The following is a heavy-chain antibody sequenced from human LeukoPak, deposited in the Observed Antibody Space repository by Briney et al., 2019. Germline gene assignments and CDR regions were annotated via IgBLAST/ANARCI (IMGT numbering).Heavy chain of an antibody. CDR2: IKQDGSEK. CDR3: ARGGKIAGYYYSYMDV. D-gene: IGHD2/OR15-2a*01. Sequence: GGSLRLSCVASGFTFSTYWMSWVRQAPGKGLEWVAHIKQDGSEKYSVDSVKGRFTVSRDNAKNSLSLQVNSLRAEDTAVYYCARGGKIAGYYYSYMDVWGKGTTVIVSS. CDR1: GFTFSTYW. V-gene: IGHV3-7*01. J-gene: IGHJ6*03.